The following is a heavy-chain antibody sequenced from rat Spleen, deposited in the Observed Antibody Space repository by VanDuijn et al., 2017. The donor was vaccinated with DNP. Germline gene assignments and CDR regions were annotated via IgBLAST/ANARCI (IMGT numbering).Heavy chain of an antibody. CDR2: IIYDGSRT. V-gene: IGHV5-7*01. D-gene: IGHD1-5*01. CDR3: ARHGEVPSRYAMDA. CDR1: GFTFSHYY. Sequence: EVQLVESGGGLVQPGRSMKLSCAASGFTFSHYYMAWVRQAPTKGLGWVATIIYDGSRTYYRDSVKGRFTISRDDAKSTLYLQMDSLRSEETATYYCARHGEVPSRYAMDAWGQGTSVTVSS. J-gene: IGHJ4*01.